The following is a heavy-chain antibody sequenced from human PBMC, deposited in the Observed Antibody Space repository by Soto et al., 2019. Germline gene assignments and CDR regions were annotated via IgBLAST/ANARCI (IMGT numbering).Heavy chain of an antibody. Sequence: EVQLVESGGGLVQPGGSLRLSCAASGFTFSSYSMNWVRQAPGKGLEWVSYISSSSSTIYYADSVKGRFTISRDNAKNSLYLQMNSLRAEDTAVYYCARGPPSWGLLFDYWGQGTLVTVSS. CDR2: ISSSSSTI. CDR1: GFTFSSYS. J-gene: IGHJ4*02. CDR3: ARGPPSWGLLFDY. D-gene: IGHD1-26*01. V-gene: IGHV3-48*01.